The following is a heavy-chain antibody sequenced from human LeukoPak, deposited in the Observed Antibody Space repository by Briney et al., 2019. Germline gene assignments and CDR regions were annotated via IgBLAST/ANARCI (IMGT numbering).Heavy chain of an antibody. CDR2: IYYTGST. CDR1: GGSISSSNYY. V-gene: IGHV4-39*07. Sequence: PSETLSLTCTVSGGSISSSNYYWGWIRQPPGEGLEWIGSIYYTGSTYYNPSLKSRITISVDTSKNQFSLKLSSLTAADTAVYYCAREVLDAFDIWGQGTMVTVSS. J-gene: IGHJ3*02. CDR3: AREVLDAFDI.